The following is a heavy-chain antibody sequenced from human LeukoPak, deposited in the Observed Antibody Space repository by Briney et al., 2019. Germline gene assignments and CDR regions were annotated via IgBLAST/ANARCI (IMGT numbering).Heavy chain of an antibody. V-gene: IGHV4-59*01. J-gene: IGHJ3*02. Sequence: PSETLSLTCTVSGGSIRSYYWSWIRQPPGKGLEWIGYIYYSGSTNYNPSLKSRVTISVDTSKNQFSLKLSSVTAADTAVYYCARDKKGGYKGDAFDIWGQGTMVTVSS. D-gene: IGHD5-24*01. CDR3: ARDKKGGYKGDAFDI. CDR1: GGSIRSYY. CDR2: IYYSGST.